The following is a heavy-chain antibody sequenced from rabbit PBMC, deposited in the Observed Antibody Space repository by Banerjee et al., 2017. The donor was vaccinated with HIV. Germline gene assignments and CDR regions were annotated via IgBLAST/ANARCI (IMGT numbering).Heavy chain of an antibody. J-gene: IGHJ4*01. V-gene: IGHV1S45*01. CDR3: ARGVGSNYYSFDL. D-gene: IGHD8-1*01. Sequence: QQQLEESGGGLVKPGGTLTLTCKASGIDFSSYYYMCWVRQAPGKGLELIACIGTSSGSTYYASWAKGRFTISKTSSTTVTLQMTSLTAADTATYFCARGVGSNYYSFDLWGPGTLVTVS. CDR1: GIDFSSYYY. CDR2: IGTSSGST.